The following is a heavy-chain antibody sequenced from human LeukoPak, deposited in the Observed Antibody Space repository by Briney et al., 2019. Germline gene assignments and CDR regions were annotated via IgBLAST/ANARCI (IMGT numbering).Heavy chain of an antibody. J-gene: IGHJ4*02. V-gene: IGHV1-18*01. CDR3: ARDLRVAIVVVITTPPGY. Sequence: ASVKVSCKASGYTFTSYGIRWVRQAPGQGLEWMGWISAYNGNTNYAQKLQGRVTMTTDTSTSTAYMELRSLRSDDTAVYYCARDLRVAIVVVITTPPGYWGQGTLVTVSS. CDR1: GYTFTSYG. CDR2: ISAYNGNT. D-gene: IGHD3-22*01.